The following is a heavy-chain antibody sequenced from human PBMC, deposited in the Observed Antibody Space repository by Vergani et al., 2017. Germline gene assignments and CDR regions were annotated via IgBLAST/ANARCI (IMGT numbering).Heavy chain of an antibody. CDR2: INAGNGNT. Sequence: QVQLVQSGADVKKPGASVKVSCKASGYTFTSYAMHWVRQAPGQRLEWMGWINAGNGNTKYSQKFQGRVTITRDTSASTAYMELSSLRSEDTAVYYCARERRVTIFGVVIIPGAFDIWGQGTMVTVSS. V-gene: IGHV1-3*01. CDR3: ARERRVTIFGVVIIPGAFDI. J-gene: IGHJ3*02. CDR1: GYTFTSYA. D-gene: IGHD3-3*01.